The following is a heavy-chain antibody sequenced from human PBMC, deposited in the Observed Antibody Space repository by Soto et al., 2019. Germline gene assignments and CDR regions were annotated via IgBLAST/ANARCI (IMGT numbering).Heavy chain of an antibody. CDR2: ISYDGSNK. Sequence: GGSLRLSCAASGFTFSSYGMHWVRQAPGKGLEWVAVISYDGSNKYYADSVKGRFTISRDNSKNTLYLQMNSLRAEDTAVYYCAKDLGYYGLWGQGTLVTVSS. CDR3: AKDLGYYGL. V-gene: IGHV3-30*18. J-gene: IGHJ4*02. D-gene: IGHD3-16*01. CDR1: GFTFSSYG.